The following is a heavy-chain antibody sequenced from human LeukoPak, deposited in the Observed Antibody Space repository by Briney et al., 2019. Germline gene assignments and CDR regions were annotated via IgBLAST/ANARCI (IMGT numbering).Heavy chain of an antibody. Sequence: SETLSLTCTVSGGSISSSSYYWGWIRQPPGKGLERIGSIYYSGSTYYNPSLKSRVTISVDTSKNQFSLKLSSVTAADTAVYYCARGGPVVSYDFWSGFNWYFDLWGRGTLVTVSS. D-gene: IGHD3-3*01. J-gene: IGHJ2*01. CDR3: ARGGPVVSYDFWSGFNWYFDL. CDR1: GGSISSSSYY. CDR2: IYYSGST. V-gene: IGHV4-39*07.